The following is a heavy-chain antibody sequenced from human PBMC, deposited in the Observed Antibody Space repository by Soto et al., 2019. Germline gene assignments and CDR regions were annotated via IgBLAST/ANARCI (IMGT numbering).Heavy chain of an antibody. CDR3: ARGVPAAGTDCFDP. CDR1: GGSISNYY. V-gene: IGHV4-4*07. J-gene: IGHJ5*02. D-gene: IGHD6-13*01. Sequence: SETLSLTCTVSGGSISNYYWSWIRQPAEKRLEWIGRVSSTGSTYYNPSLKSRVTTSVDTSKNQVSLNLTSVTAADTAVYYCARGVPAAGTDCFDPWGQGTLVTVSS. CDR2: VSSTGST.